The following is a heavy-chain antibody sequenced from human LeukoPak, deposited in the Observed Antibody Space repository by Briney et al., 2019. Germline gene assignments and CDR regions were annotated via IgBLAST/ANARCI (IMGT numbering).Heavy chain of an antibody. CDR3: ARVANGDYNIDY. J-gene: IGHJ4*02. D-gene: IGHD4-17*01. V-gene: IGHV3-74*01. Sequence: TGGSLRLSGAASGFTFSSYWMHWVRQAPGKGPVWVSRINNDGSGTTYADSVKGRFTISRDDAKNTLYLQMNSLRAEDTAVYYCARVANGDYNIDYWGQGTLVTVSS. CDR2: INNDGSGT. CDR1: GFTFSSYW.